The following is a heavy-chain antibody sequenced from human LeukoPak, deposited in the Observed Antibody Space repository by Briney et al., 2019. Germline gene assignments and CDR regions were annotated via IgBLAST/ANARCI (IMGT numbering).Heavy chain of an antibody. D-gene: IGHD3-16*02. Sequence: ASVKVSCKASGYTFTGYYMHWVRQAPGQGLEWMGWINPNSGGTNYAQKFQGWVTMTRDTSISTAYMELSRLRSDDTAVYYCARVLEIENDYDYVWGSYRPAPYYYYMDVWGKGTTVTVSS. J-gene: IGHJ6*03. CDR3: ARVLEIENDYDYVWGSYRPAPYYYYMDV. CDR1: GYTFTGYY. CDR2: INPNSGGT. V-gene: IGHV1-2*04.